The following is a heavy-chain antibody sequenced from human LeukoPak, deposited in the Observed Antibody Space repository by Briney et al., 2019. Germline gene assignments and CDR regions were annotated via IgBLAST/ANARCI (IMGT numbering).Heavy chain of an antibody. V-gene: IGHV4-39*01. CDR1: GGSFSSGTYY. CDR2: ISYSGST. CDR3: ARHRESSGYSPFDY. D-gene: IGHD3-22*01. J-gene: IGHJ4*02. Sequence: SETLSLTCTVSGGSFSSGTYYWGWIRQPPGKGLEWIGSISYSGSTYYIPSLQSRVTISVDTSKSQFSLKLSSVTAADTAVYYCARHRESSGYSPFDYWGQGTLVTVSS.